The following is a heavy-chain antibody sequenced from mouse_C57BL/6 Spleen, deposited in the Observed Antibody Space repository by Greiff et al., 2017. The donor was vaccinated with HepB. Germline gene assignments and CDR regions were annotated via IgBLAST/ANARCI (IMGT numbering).Heavy chain of an antibody. D-gene: IGHD1-1*01. Sequence: QVQLQQPGAELVRPGSSVKLSCKASGYTFTSYWMDWVKQRPGQGLEWIGNIYPSDSETHYNQKFKDKATLTVDKSSSTAYMQLSSLTSEDSAVYYCARGGFGSFLAYWGQGTLVTVSA. CDR3: ARGGFGSFLAY. CDR1: GYTFTSYW. V-gene: IGHV1-61*01. CDR2: IYPSDSET. J-gene: IGHJ3*01.